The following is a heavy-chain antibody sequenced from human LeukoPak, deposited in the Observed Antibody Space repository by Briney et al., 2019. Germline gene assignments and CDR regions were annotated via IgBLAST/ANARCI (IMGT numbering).Heavy chain of an antibody. J-gene: IGHJ4*02. V-gene: IGHV3-53*01. CDR1: GFTVSSDY. D-gene: IGHD6-13*01. CDR2: IYSGGST. Sequence: GGSLRLSCAASGFTVSSDYMSWVRQALGKGLEWVSVIYSGGSTYYADSVKGRFTISRDNSKNTLYLQMNSLRAEDTAVYYCASAYSSNWYTTFDYWGQGALVTVSS. CDR3: ASAYSSNWYTTFDY.